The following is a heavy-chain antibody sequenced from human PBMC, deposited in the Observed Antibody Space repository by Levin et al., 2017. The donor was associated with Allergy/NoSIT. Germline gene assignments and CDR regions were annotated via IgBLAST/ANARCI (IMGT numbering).Heavy chain of an antibody. J-gene: IGHJ4*02. CDR2: IYPGDSDT. D-gene: IGHD3-22*01. CDR1: GYSFTSYW. Sequence: GGSLRLSCKGSGYSFTSYWIGWVRQMPGKGLEWMGIIYPGDSDTRYSPSFQGQVTISADKSISTAYLQWSSLKASDTAMYYCARTYYYDSSGYAPFDYWGQGTLVTVSS. CDR3: ARTYYYDSSGYAPFDY. V-gene: IGHV5-51*01.